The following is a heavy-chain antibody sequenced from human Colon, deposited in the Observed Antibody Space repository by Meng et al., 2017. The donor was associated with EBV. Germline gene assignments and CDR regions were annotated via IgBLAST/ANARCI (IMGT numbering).Heavy chain of an antibody. V-gene: IGHV4-30-4*01. Sequence: HLRRCGPTLVRPSPTLPLTCTVAGDAISSTYYYWCWVRQPPGKGLEWTGYIYYSGSRYYNPSLKSRVTISVDTSKNQFSLKLSSVTAADTAVYYCARVTGKIYYDGSGYPEAFDYWGQGTLVTVSS. CDR2: IYYSGSR. CDR1: GDAISSTYYY. CDR3: ARVTGKIYYDGSGYPEAFDY. D-gene: IGHD3-22*01. J-gene: IGHJ4*02.